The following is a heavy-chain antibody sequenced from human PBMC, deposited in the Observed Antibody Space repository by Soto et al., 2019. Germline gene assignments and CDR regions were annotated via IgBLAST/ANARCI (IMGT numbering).Heavy chain of an antibody. V-gene: IGHV1-46*01. CDR3: ARDHEQYYDSSGYVFDY. CDR2: INPSGGST. J-gene: IGHJ4*02. CDR1: GYTFTSYY. Sequence: ASVKVSCKASGYTFTSYYMHWVRQAPGQGLEWMGIINPSGGSTSYAQKFQGRVTMTRDTSTSTVYMERSSLRSEDTAVYYCARDHEQYYDSSGYVFDYWGQGTLVTVSS. D-gene: IGHD3-22*01.